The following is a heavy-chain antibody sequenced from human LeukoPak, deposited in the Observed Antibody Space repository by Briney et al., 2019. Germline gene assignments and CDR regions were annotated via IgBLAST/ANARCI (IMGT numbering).Heavy chain of an antibody. V-gene: IGHV4-59*08. D-gene: IGHD6-13*01. CDR2: IYYSGST. CDR3: ARHLRGEQQLSGFDY. Sequence: SETLSLTCTVSGGSISSDYWNWIRQPPGKGLEWIGYIYYSGSTKYNPSLRSRVTISADTRKNQFSLKLSCLGDGGASVYYCARHLRGEQQLSGFDYWGQGTPVTVSS. CDR1: GGSISSDY. J-gene: IGHJ4*02.